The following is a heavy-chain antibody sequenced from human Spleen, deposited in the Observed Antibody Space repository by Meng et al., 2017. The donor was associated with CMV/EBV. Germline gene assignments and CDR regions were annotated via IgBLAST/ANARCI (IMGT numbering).Heavy chain of an antibody. J-gene: IGHJ4*02. CDR3: TTGPITVAALGTFDF. V-gene: IGHV3-15*01. D-gene: IGHD6-13*01. CDR2: IKSKTAGGKR. CDR1: GFTFTDAW. Sequence: ETLSLTCAASGFTFTDAWMSWVRQAPGKGLEWVGRIKSKTAGGKRDYAAPVKGRITISRDDSKRTLYLLLNSLKTEDTAVYYCTTGPITVAALGTFDFWGQGTLVTVSS.